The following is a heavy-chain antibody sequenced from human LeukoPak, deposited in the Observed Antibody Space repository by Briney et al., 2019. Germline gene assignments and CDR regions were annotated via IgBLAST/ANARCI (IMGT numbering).Heavy chain of an antibody. CDR1: GYTFTSYA. Sequence: ASVKVSCKASGYTFTSYAVHWVRQAPGQRLEWMGWINAGNGNTKYSQKFQGRVTITRDTSASTAYMELSSLRSEDTAVYYCARDLRGYSYGYPGYWGQGTLVTVSS. V-gene: IGHV1-3*01. D-gene: IGHD5-18*01. J-gene: IGHJ4*02. CDR3: ARDLRGYSYGYPGY. CDR2: INAGNGNT.